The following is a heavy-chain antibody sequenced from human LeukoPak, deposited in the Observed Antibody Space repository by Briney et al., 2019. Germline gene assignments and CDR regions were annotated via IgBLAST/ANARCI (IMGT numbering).Heavy chain of an antibody. CDR3: ARHRGSGWSDY. V-gene: IGHV4-59*08. D-gene: IGHD6-19*01. J-gene: IGHJ4*02. CDR2: IYYSGST. Sequence: PSETLSPTCTVSGGSISSYYWSWIRQPPGKGLEWIGYIYYSGSTNYNPSLKSRVTISVDTSKNQFSLKLSSVTAADTAVYYCARHRGSGWSDYWGQGTLVTVSS. CDR1: GGSISSYY.